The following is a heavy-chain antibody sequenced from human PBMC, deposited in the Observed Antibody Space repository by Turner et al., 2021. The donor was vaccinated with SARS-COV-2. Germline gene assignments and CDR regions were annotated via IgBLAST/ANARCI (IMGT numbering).Heavy chain of an antibody. Sequence: QVQLVQSVAEVKKPGASVKVSCRISGYTLTELSMYWVRQAPVKGLEWMGGFDPEDGETIYAQNFQGRVTMTEDTSTDTAYMELSSRRSEDTAVYFCATGYQLRVNWFDPWGQGTLVTVSS. J-gene: IGHJ5*02. D-gene: IGHD2-2*01. V-gene: IGHV1-24*01. CDR2: FDPEDGET. CDR1: GYTLTELS. CDR3: ATGYQLRVNWFDP.